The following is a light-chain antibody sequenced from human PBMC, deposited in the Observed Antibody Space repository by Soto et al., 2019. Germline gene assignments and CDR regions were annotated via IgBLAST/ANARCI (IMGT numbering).Light chain of an antibody. CDR3: HQHHHWLTWT. V-gene: IGKV3-15*01. J-gene: IGKJ1*01. CDR2: SAS. CDR1: QSVSSK. Sequence: EIVMTQSPATLSLSPGPRATLSCRASQSVSSKLAWYQQRPGQAPRLLIYSASTRATGIPDRFSGSGSGTEFTLTISRLQSEDFAGYYCHQHHHWLTWTFGQGPEEEIK.